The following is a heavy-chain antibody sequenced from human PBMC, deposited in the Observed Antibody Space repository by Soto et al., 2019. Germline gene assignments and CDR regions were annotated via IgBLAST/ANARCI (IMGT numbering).Heavy chain of an antibody. D-gene: IGHD1-26*01. Sequence: PGGSLRLSCAASGFTFSSYSMNWVRQAPGKGLEWVSSISSSSSYIYYADSVKGRFTISRDNAKNSLYLQMDNLRAEDTAHYFCANGPVVGANYKYYDMDVWGRGTTVTVSS. CDR3: ANGPVVGANYKYYDMDV. J-gene: IGHJ6*02. V-gene: IGHV3-21*04. CDR2: ISSSSSYI. CDR1: GFTFSSYS.